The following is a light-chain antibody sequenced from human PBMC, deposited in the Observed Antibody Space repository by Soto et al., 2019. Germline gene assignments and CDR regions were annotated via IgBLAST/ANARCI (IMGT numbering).Light chain of an antibody. Sequence: QSALTQPPSASGSPGQSVTISCIGTSSDVGGYNYVSWYHQHPGKAPKLMIYEVSKRPSGVPDRFSGSKSGNTASLTVSGLQAEDEADYYCSSYAASNNLGVFGGGTKLPVL. V-gene: IGLV2-8*01. J-gene: IGLJ2*01. CDR2: EVS. CDR1: SSDVGGYNY. CDR3: SSYAASNNLGV.